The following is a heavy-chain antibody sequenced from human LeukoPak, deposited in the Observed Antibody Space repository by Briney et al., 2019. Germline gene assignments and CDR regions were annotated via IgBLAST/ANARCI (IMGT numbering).Heavy chain of an antibody. J-gene: IGHJ5*02. CDR1: GFTFSRYA. Sequence: GGSLRLSCAASGFTFSRYAMSWVRPAPGKGLEWVSAISGSGGSTYYADSVKGPFTISRDNSKNTLYLQMNSLRAEDTAVYYCAKLDADIVVVPAASDPWGQGTLVTVSS. CDR3: AKLDADIVVVPAASDP. D-gene: IGHD2-2*01. CDR2: ISGSGGST. V-gene: IGHV3-23*01.